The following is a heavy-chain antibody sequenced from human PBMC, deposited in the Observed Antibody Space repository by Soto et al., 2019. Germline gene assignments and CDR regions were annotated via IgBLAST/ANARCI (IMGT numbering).Heavy chain of an antibody. J-gene: IGHJ4*02. V-gene: IGHV3-23*01. Sequence: GGSLRLSCAASGFTFSSYAMSWVRQAPGKGLEWVSAISGSGGSTYYADSVKGRFTISRDNAKNSLYLQMNSLRAEDTALYSWAKDIDSSGPFDYWGQGTLVTISS. CDR2: ISGSGGST. D-gene: IGHD6-19*01. CDR3: AKDIDSSGPFDY. CDR1: GFTFSSYA.